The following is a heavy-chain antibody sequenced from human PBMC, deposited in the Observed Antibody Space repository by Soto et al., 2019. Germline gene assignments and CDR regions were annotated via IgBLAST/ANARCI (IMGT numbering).Heavy chain of an antibody. CDR2: AKHRPNNYNT. V-gene: IGHV3-72*01. D-gene: IGHD1-1*01. Sequence: EVQLVESGGGLVHPGGSLRLSCAASGFTFSNYYMDWVRQAPGKGLEWVGRAKHRPNNYNTEYAASVKGRFTISRDDSKDLLYLQLNSLKTEDTAIYYCVRDNWRVDYCGRGTLVTVSS. CDR1: GFTFSNYY. J-gene: IGHJ4*02. CDR3: VRDNWRVDY.